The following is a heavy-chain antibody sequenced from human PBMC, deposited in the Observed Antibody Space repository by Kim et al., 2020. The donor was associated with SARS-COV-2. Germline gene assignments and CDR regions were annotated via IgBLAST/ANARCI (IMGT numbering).Heavy chain of an antibody. CDR3: AKDQGGYCSSPRCFNGM. J-gene: IGHJ6*01. CDR1: GYTFSSHG. Sequence: GGSLRLSCAASGYTFSSHGMHWVRQAPGKGLEWVAGISNDGSNKYYADSVKGRLTISRDNSKYTLYVQMNSLRAEDTAVYYCAKDQGGYCSSPRCFNGM. D-gene: IGHD2-2*01. CDR2: ISNDGSNK. V-gene: IGHV3-30*18.